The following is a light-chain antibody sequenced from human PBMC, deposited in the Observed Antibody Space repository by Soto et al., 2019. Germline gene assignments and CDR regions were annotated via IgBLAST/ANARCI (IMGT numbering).Light chain of an antibody. Sequence: DIQMTQSPSTLSASVGDRVTITCRASQSISTWLAWDQQKPGKAPKLLIFRATILESGVPSRFSGGGSGTEFTLTIRRLQPDYFSTYYCQQYDIYSTFGQGTKVEVK. V-gene: IGKV1-5*03. CDR2: RAT. J-gene: IGKJ1*01. CDR1: QSISTW. CDR3: QQYDIYST.